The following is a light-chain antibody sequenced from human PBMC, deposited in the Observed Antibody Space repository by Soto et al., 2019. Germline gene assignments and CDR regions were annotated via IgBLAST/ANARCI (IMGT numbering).Light chain of an antibody. Sequence: EIVMPQSPATLSVSPGERATLSCRASRSVSSNLAWYQQKPGQAPRLLIYGPSTRAPGTPARFSGSGSGTEFTLTISSLQSEDFAIYYCQQYKNWPAITFGQGTRLEIK. CDR1: RSVSSN. CDR3: QQYKNWPAIT. CDR2: GPS. J-gene: IGKJ5*01. V-gene: IGKV3D-15*01.